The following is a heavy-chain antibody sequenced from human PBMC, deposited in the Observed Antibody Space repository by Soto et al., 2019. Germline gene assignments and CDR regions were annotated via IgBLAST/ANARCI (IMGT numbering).Heavy chain of an antibody. Sequence: SGPTLVNPTQTLPLTCTFSGFSRSTSGMLVSCIRQPPGNALECLALIDWDDAKDYSTSLKTRLTISKDTSKTQVVLTMTSMDPVDTATYYCARTRYHYDGRSAVYYFDYWGQGTLVTVSS. V-gene: IGHV2-70*01. CDR3: ARTRYHYDGRSAVYYFDY. CDR2: IDWDDAK. D-gene: IGHD3-22*01. CDR1: GFSRSTSGML. J-gene: IGHJ4*02.